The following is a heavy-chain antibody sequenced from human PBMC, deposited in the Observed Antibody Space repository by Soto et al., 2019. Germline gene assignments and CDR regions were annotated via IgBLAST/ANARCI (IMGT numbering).Heavy chain of an antibody. V-gene: IGHV1-69*13. Sequence: GASEKVSCKASGGTSSSYAISWVRQAPGQGLEWMGGIIPIFGTANYAQKFQGRVSITADDSTSTAYMELSSLRSEDTAVYYCARGWYYYDSRGYPFDFWGQGALVTVSS. J-gene: IGHJ4*02. D-gene: IGHD3-22*01. CDR1: GGTSSSYA. CDR2: IIPIFGTA. CDR3: ARGWYYYDSRGYPFDF.